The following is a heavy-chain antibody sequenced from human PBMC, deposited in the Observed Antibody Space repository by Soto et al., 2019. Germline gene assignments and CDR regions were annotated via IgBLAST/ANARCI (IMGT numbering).Heavy chain of an antibody. CDR3: AKDRAPGGLVRDFEY. D-gene: IGHD6-19*01. J-gene: IGHJ4*02. CDR1: GFTFDDYA. Sequence: EVQLVESGGGWLQPGRSLRLSCAASGFTFDDYAKHWVRQAPGKGLEWVSGICWTSGSIGYADSVKFRLTISRDNAKNSLYLQMNRLRDEDTALCYCAKDRAPGGLVRDFEYWGQGTLVTGSA. V-gene: IGHV3-9*01. CDR2: ICWTSGSI.